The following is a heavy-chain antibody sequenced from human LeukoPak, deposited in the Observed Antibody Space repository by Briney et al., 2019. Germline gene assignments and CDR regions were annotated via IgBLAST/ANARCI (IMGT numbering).Heavy chain of an antibody. J-gene: IGHJ4*02. D-gene: IGHD5-12*01. Sequence: GGSLRLSCAASGFTFSSYGMHWVRQAPGKGLEWVAVISYDGSNKYYADSVKGRFTISRDNSKNTLYLQMNSLRAEDTAVYYCAKDFLTTIAAYYFDYWGQGTLVTVSS. CDR2: ISYDGSNK. CDR3: AKDFLTTIAAYYFDY. CDR1: GFTFSSYG. V-gene: IGHV3-30*18.